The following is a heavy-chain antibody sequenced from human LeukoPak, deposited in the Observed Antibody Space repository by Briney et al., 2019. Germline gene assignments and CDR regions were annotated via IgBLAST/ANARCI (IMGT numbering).Heavy chain of an antibody. CDR3: ARASTRFLHYFDY. CDR1: GYTFTSYY. Sequence: ASVTVSCKASGYTFTSYYMHWVRQAPGQGFEWMGIINPSGGSTSYAQKFQGRVTMTRDTSTSTVYMELSSLRSEDTAVYYCARASTRFLHYFDYWGQGTLVTVSS. D-gene: IGHD2/OR15-2a*01. CDR2: INPSGGST. V-gene: IGHV1-46*01. J-gene: IGHJ4*02.